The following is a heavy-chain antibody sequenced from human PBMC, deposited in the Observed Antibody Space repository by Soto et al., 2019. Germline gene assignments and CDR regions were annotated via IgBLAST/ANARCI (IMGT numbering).Heavy chain of an antibody. CDR3: SRDYYKYYDSSGYYRSPAY. Sequence: GGSLRLSCAASGFTFSSYAMHWVRQAPGKGLEWVAVISYDGSNKYYADSVKGRFTISRDNSKNTLYLQMNSLRAEDTAVYYCSRDYYKYYDSSGYYRSPAYWGQGTLVTVSS. D-gene: IGHD3-22*01. CDR1: GFTFSSYA. V-gene: IGHV3-30-3*01. J-gene: IGHJ4*02. CDR2: ISYDGSNK.